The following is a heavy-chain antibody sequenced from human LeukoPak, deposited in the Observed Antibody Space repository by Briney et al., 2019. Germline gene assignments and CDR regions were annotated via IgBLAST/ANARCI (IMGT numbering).Heavy chain of an antibody. J-gene: IGHJ4*02. CDR3: AKRGVVIRVILVGFHREAYYFDS. V-gene: IGHV3-23*01. Sequence: PGGSLRLSCAVSGITFSNCGMSWVRQAPGKGLEWVAGISGSGGSTNYADSVKGRFTISRDNPTNTLFLQMNSLRAEDTAVYFCAKRGVVIRVILVGFHREAYYFDSWGQGALVTVSS. D-gene: IGHD2-21*01. CDR2: ISGSGGST. CDR1: GITFSNCG.